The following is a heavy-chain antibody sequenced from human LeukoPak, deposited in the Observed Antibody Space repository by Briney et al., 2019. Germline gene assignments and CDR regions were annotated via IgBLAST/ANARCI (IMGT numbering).Heavy chain of an antibody. Sequence: GGSLRLSCAASGFTFSSYAMSWVRQAPGKGLEWVSSISSSSSYIYYADSVKGRFTISRDNAKNSLYLQMNSLRAEDTAVYYCARSDYGDYFYDSWGQGTLVTVSS. CDR3: ARSDYGDYFYDS. D-gene: IGHD4-17*01. CDR1: GFTFSSYA. V-gene: IGHV3-21*01. J-gene: IGHJ4*02. CDR2: ISSSSSYI.